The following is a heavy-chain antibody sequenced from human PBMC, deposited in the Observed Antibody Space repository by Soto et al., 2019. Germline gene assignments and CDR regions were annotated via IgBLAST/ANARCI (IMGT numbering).Heavy chain of an antibody. V-gene: IGHV3-9*01. CDR3: AKDHRSSSWRYFDY. Sequence: GGSLRLSSAASGFTFDVYGMQWVRQATGKGLEWVSGISWNSGSIGYADSVKGRFTISRDNAKNSLYLQMNSLRAEDTALYYCAKDHRSSSWRYFDYWGQGTLVTVSS. CDR2: ISWNSGSI. J-gene: IGHJ4*02. CDR1: GFTFDVYG. D-gene: IGHD6-6*01.